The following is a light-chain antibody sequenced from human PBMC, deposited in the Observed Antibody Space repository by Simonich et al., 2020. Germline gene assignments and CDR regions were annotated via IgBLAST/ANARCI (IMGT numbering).Light chain of an antibody. Sequence: DIQMTQSLSTLSASVGDRVTITCRASQSISSWLACYQQKPGKVPKRLIYAASSLQSGVPSRFSGSGSGTEFTLTISSLQPEDFATYYFLQHNSYPYTFGQGTKLEIK. CDR2: AAS. V-gene: IGKV1-5*01. CDR1: QSISSW. CDR3: LQHNSYPYT. J-gene: IGKJ2*01.